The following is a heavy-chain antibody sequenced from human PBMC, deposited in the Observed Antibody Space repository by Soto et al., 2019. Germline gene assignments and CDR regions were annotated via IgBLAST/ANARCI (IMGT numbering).Heavy chain of an antibody. CDR3: ARHNVGITIFGVAANWFDP. D-gene: IGHD3-3*01. CDR2: IYYSGST. J-gene: IGHJ5*02. V-gene: IGHV4-39*01. CDR1: GGSISSSSYY. Sequence: SETLSLTCTVSGGSISSSSYYWGWIRQPPGKGLEWIGSIYYSGSTYYNPSLKSRVTISVDTSKNQFSLKLSSVTAADTAVYYCARHNVGITIFGVAANWFDPWGQGTLVTVSS.